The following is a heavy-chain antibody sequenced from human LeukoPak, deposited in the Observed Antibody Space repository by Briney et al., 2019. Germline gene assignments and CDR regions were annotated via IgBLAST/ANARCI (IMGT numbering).Heavy chain of an antibody. Sequence: SETLSLTCTVSGGSISSYYWSWIRQPPGKGLEWIGYIYYSGSTYYNPSLKSRVTISVDTSKNQFSLKLSSVTTADTAVYYCAGDGYSYGYGAFDIWGQGTMVTVSS. CDR2: IYYSGST. CDR3: AGDGYSYGYGAFDI. J-gene: IGHJ3*02. CDR1: GGSISSYY. V-gene: IGHV4-59*01. D-gene: IGHD5-18*01.